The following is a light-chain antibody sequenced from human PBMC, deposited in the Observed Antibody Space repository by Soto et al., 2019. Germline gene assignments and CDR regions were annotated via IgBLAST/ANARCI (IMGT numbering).Light chain of an antibody. CDR3: SSYTTTTPVV. CDR2: DVT. Sequence: QSALTQPASVSGSPGQSITISCTGTSSDVGGYNYVSWYQHHPGKAPKLIIYDVTNRPSGVSNPFSGSKSGNTASLTISGLQAEDEAVYYCSSYTTTTPVVFGGGTKVTVL. V-gene: IGLV2-14*03. J-gene: IGLJ2*01. CDR1: SSDVGGYNY.